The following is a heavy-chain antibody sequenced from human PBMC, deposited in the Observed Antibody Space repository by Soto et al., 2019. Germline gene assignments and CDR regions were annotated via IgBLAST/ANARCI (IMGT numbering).Heavy chain of an antibody. Sequence: SETLSLTCTVSGGSISSGAYYWSWIRQHPGKGLEWIGYIYYSGSTYYNPSLKSRVTISVDTSKNQFSLKLSSVTAADTAVYYCAIYDSSGSRGFQHWGQGTLVTLSS. D-gene: IGHD3-22*01. V-gene: IGHV4-31*03. J-gene: IGHJ1*01. CDR3: AIYDSSGSRGFQH. CDR2: IYYSGST. CDR1: GGSISSGAYY.